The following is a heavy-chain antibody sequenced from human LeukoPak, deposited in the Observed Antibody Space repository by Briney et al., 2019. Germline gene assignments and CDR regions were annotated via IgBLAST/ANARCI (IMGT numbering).Heavy chain of an antibody. Sequence: PGGSLRLSCAASGFTFSDYSMNWVRQAPGKGLEWISYIGGRGDGISYADSVKGRFTISRDNAENSLFLQMNSLRVEDTAAYHYARKGGSRPNDAFDIWGQGTMVTVSS. CDR3: ARKGGSRPNDAFDI. D-gene: IGHD2-15*01. J-gene: IGHJ3*02. V-gene: IGHV3-21*05. CDR1: GFTFSDYS. CDR2: IGGRGDGI.